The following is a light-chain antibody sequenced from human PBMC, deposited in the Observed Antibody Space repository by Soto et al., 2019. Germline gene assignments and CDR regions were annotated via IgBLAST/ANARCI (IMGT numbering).Light chain of an antibody. CDR1: HSVSSSY. CDR3: QQYSNWPPIT. Sequence: ELVLTQSPGTLSLSPGERATLSCRVGHSVSSSYLAWYQQQPGQAPRLLIYSASSRATGIPDRFSGSGSGTEFTLTISSLQSEDFAVYYCQQYSNWPPITFGQGTRLEIK. J-gene: IGKJ5*01. V-gene: IGKV3-20*01. CDR2: SAS.